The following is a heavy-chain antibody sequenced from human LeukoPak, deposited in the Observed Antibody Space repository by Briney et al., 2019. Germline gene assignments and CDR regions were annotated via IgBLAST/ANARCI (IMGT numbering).Heavy chain of an antibody. V-gene: IGHV1-2*02. CDR3: ARGAPRYDFWSGYYTEVDY. Sequence: ASMKVSCKASGYTFTGYYMHWVRQAPGQGLEWMGWINPNSGGTNYAQKFQGRVTMTRDTSISTAYVELSRLRSDDTAVYYCARGAPRYDFWSGYYTEVDYWGQGTLVTVSS. CDR2: INPNSGGT. J-gene: IGHJ4*02. D-gene: IGHD3-3*01. CDR1: GYTFTGYY.